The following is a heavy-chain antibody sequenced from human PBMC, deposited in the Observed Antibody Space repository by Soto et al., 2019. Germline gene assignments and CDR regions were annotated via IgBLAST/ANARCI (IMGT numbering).Heavy chain of an antibody. V-gene: IGHV1-2*04. D-gene: IGHD6-13*01. Sequence: AAVKVSCEASGYTFTGYYMHWVRQAPGQGLEWMGWINPNSGGTNYAQKFQGWVTMTRDTSISTAYMELSRLRSDDTAVYYCARDGQQQLVPNYYYYGMDVWGQGTTVTVSS. J-gene: IGHJ6*02. CDR3: ARDGQQQLVPNYYYYGMDV. CDR1: GYTFTGYY. CDR2: INPNSGGT.